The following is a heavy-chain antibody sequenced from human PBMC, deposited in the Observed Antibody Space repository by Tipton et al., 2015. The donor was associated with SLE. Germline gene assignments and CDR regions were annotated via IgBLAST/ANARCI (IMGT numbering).Heavy chain of an antibody. CDR2: ISATGYTI. D-gene: IGHD2-15*01. Sequence: SLRLSCAASGFTFSNYEMNWVRQAPGKGLEWISYISATGYTIYYADSVKGRFTMSRDNAKNSLYLQMNRLRAEDTAVYYCARDGGYCSGGSCYFDYWGQGTLVTVSS. V-gene: IGHV3-48*03. J-gene: IGHJ4*02. CDR1: GFTFSNYE. CDR3: ARDGGYCSGGSCYFDY.